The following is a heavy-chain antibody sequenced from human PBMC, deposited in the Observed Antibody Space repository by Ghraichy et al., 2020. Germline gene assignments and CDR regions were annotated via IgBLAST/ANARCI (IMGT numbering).Heavy chain of an antibody. CDR3: ARGLGYGDYDY. Sequence: SETLSLTCTVSGGSISSYYWSWIRQPPGKGLEWIGYIYYSGSTNYNPSLKSRVTISVDTSKNQFSLKLSSVTAADTAVYYCARGLGYGDYDYWGQGTLVTVSS. J-gene: IGHJ4*02. V-gene: IGHV4-59*01. CDR1: GGSISSYY. D-gene: IGHD4-17*01. CDR2: IYYSGST.